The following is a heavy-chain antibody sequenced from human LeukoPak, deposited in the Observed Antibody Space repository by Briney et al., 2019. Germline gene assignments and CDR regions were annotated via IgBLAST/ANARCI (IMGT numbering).Heavy chain of an antibody. Sequence: SSETLSLTCSVSGGSTGSDYWSWIRQPPGKGLEWIAYVYYSGVTSYNPSLKSRVAISIDTSKNQFSLNLTSVTAADTAVYYCARLSLHCSGGSCYRGAFDSWGQGTLVTVSS. CDR2: VYYSGVT. V-gene: IGHV4-59*08. J-gene: IGHJ4*02. CDR3: ARLSLHCSGGSCYRGAFDS. CDR1: GGSTGSDY. D-gene: IGHD2-15*01.